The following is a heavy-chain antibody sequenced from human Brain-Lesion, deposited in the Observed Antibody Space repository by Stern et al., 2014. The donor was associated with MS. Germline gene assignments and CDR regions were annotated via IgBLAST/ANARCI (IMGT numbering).Heavy chain of an antibody. CDR2: VYYTGST. D-gene: IGHD1-26*01. CDR1: GGSITSSSYY. CDR3: VRPDIMGTIWN. J-gene: IGHJ4*02. Sequence: VQLVESGPGLVKPSETLSLTCTVSGGSITSSSYYWGWIRQPPGRGLEYIGTVYYTGSTFYDPSLKSRVPIPVDPPKNQVALKRPSVTAADTAVYYCVRPDIMGTIWNWGQGTLVTVSS. V-gene: IGHV4-39*01.